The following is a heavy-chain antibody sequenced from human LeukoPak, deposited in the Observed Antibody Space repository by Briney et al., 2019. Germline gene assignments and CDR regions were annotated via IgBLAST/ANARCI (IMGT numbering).Heavy chain of an antibody. Sequence: SETLSLTCAVSGGSISSYSWSWLRQPAGKGLEWIWRIYTSESTNYNPSLTSRAPRSVATAKTQYSLKLSSVTPADTAVYYCAREGYSSSWYRGWFDHWGQGTLVTVSS. CDR1: GGSISSYS. CDR2: IYTSEST. D-gene: IGHD6-13*01. V-gene: IGHV4-4*07. CDR3: AREGYSSSWYRGWFDH. J-gene: IGHJ5*02.